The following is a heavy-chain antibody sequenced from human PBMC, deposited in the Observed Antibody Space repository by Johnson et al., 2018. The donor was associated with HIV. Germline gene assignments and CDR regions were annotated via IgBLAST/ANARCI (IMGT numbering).Heavy chain of an antibody. CDR1: GFTFSSYG. J-gene: IGHJ3*02. Sequence: QVQLVESGGGLVKPGGSLRLSCAASGFTFSSYGMHWVRQAPGKGLEWVAFIRYDGSNKYYADSVKGRFTISRDNSKNTLYLQMNSLRAEDTAVYYFEKDMGAYQVLYAFDIWGQGTMVTVSS. CDR2: IRYDGSNK. V-gene: IGHV3-30*02. D-gene: IGHD2-2*02. CDR3: EKDMGAYQVLYAFDI.